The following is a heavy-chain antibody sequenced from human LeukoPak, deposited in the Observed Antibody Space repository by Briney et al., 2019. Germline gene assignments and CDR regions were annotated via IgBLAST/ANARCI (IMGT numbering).Heavy chain of an antibody. D-gene: IGHD6-19*01. V-gene: IGHV3-30*02. J-gene: IGHJ4*02. Sequence: GGSLRLSCAVYGFSFRSYGMNWVRQAPGKGLEWVAFIPYDGTNKNYADPVKGRFTISRDNSKNTLYLQMNSLRAEDTALYYCAKDSGSAWYAFDYWGQGTLVTVSS. CDR3: AKDSGSAWYAFDY. CDR1: GFSFRSYG. CDR2: IPYDGTNK.